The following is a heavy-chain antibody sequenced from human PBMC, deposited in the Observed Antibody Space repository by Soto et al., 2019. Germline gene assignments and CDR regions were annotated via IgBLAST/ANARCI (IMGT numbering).Heavy chain of an antibody. CDR2: ISGSGGST. V-gene: IGHV3-23*01. CDR1: GFTFSSYA. D-gene: IGHD3-10*01. Sequence: GSLRLSCAASGFTFSSYAMSWVRQAPGKGLEWVSAISGSGGSTYYADSVKGRFTISRDNSKNTLYLQMNSLRAEDTAVYYCAKRARPYGSGSYSLMDVWGQGTTVTVSS. CDR3: AKRARPYGSGSYSLMDV. J-gene: IGHJ6*02.